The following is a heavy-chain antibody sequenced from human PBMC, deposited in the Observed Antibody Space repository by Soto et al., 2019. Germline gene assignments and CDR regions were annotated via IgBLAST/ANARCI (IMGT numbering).Heavy chain of an antibody. CDR1: GGSISSYY. Sequence: PSETLSLTCTVSGGSISSYYWSWIRQPPGKGLDWIGYIYYSGSTNYNPSLKSRVTISVDTSKNQFSLKLSSVTAADTAVYYCASTSLYYDILNGYYSRAFEIWGQGTMVTV. CDR3: ASTSLYYDILNGYYSRAFEI. CDR2: IYYSGST. J-gene: IGHJ3*02. D-gene: IGHD3-9*01. V-gene: IGHV4-59*08.